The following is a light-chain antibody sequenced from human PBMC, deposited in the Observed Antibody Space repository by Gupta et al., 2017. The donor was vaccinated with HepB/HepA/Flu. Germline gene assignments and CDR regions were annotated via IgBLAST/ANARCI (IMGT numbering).Light chain of an antibody. CDR1: QSVINF. CDR2: DAS. V-gene: IGKV3-11*01. CDR3: QHRLNWPLT. J-gene: IGKJ4*01. Sequence: ATLSLSPGERATLSCRASQSVINFLAWYQQKPGQAPRLLIYDASNRATGIPARFSGSGSGTDFILTISSLEPEDFAVYYCQHRLNWPLTFGGGTKVEIK.